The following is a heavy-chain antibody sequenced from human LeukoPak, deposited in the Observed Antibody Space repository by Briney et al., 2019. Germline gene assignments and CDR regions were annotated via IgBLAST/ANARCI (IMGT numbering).Heavy chain of an antibody. V-gene: IGHV3-23*01. CDR3: ATPPTVTRNY. D-gene: IGHD4-17*01. CDR2: ISGSGGST. CDR1: EFTFSTYA. J-gene: IGHJ4*02. Sequence: GGSLRLSCAASEFTFSTYAMSWVRQAPGKGLEWVSAISGSGGSTYYADSVKGRFTISRDNSKNTLYLQMNSLRAEDTAVYYCATPPTVTRNYWGQGTLVTVSS.